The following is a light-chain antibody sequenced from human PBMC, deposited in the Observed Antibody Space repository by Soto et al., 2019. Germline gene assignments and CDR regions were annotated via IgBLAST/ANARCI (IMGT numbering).Light chain of an antibody. CDR1: SSNIGAGYD. CDR2: GNS. V-gene: IGLV1-40*01. CDR3: QSYDSSLTRDV. Sequence: QSALTQPASVSGSPGQSITISCTGSSSNIGAGYDVHWYQQLPGTAPKLLIYGNSNRPSGVPDRFSGSKSGTSASLAITGLQAEDEADYYCQSYDSSLTRDVFGTGTKVTVL. J-gene: IGLJ1*01.